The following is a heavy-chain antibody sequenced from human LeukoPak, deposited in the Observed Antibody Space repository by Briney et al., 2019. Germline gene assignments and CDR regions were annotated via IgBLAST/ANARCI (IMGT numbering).Heavy chain of an antibody. CDR1: GYTFTGYY. CDR2: VNPSSGGT. J-gene: IGHJ4*02. D-gene: IGHD6-13*01. V-gene: IGHV1-2*02. CDR3: ARDLGLTSSWYLDF. Sequence: ASVKVSCKASGYTFTGYYMHWVRQAPGQGLEWMGWVNPSSGGTNYAQKFQGRVTMTRDTSISTAYMELSRLRYDDTAVFYCARDLGLTSSWYLDFWGQGTLVTVSS.